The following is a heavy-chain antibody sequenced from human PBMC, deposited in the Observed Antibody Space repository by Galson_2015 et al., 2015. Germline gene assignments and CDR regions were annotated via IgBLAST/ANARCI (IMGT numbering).Heavy chain of an antibody. Sequence: QSGAEVKKPGESLKISCEGSGYSFTNYWLAWVRQMPGKGLEWMRIIYPGNSDTRYSPSFQGQVTISADKSSSTAYLQWSSLKASDTALYYCARHYYGSGSYYLDSWGQGTLVTVSS. CDR2: IYPGNSDT. CDR1: GYSFTNYW. D-gene: IGHD3-10*01. CDR3: ARHYYGSGSYYLDS. V-gene: IGHV5-51*01. J-gene: IGHJ4*02.